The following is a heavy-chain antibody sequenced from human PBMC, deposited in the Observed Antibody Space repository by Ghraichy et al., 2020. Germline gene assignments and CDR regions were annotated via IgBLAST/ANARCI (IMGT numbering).Heavy chain of an antibody. CDR1: GFTFSRYG. D-gene: IGHD5-18*01. Sequence: GGSLRLSCVASGFTFSRYGMHWVRQAPGKGLEWVAVISEDESIKNYGESVKGRFTISRDSAKNTLYLQMNDLRGEDTAVYYCAKERPTWTHLWNMDVWGQGTTVIVSS. CDR2: ISEDESIK. J-gene: IGHJ6*02. V-gene: IGHV3-30*18. CDR3: AKERPTWTHLWNMDV.